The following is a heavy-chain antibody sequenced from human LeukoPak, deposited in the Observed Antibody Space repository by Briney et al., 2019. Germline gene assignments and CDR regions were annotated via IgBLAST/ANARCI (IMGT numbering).Heavy chain of an antibody. V-gene: IGHV4-59*01. CDR2: IYYSGST. J-gene: IGHJ4*02. D-gene: IGHD5-18*01. CDR3: ARGNPDTAGSFDY. Sequence: SETLSLTCTVSGGSISSYYWSWIRQPPGKGLEWIGYIYYSGSTNYNPSLKSRVTISVDTSKNQFSLKLSSVTAADTAVYYCARGNPDTAGSFDYWGQGTLVTVSS. CDR1: GGSISSYY.